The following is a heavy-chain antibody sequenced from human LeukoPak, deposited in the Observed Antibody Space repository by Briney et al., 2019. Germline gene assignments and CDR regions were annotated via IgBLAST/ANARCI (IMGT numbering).Heavy chain of an antibody. CDR1: GYTFTDFH. CDR3: ARDQVAGSWSSDVFDI. Sequence: AASVKVSCKASGYTFTDFHMHWVRQAPGQRPEWMGWINPNSGGTNYAQKFQGRVTMTRDMSITTAYMEVSRLRFDDTAVYYCARDQVAGSWSSDVFDIWGLGTMVTVSS. CDR2: INPNSGGT. J-gene: IGHJ3*02. V-gene: IGHV1-2*02. D-gene: IGHD6-13*01.